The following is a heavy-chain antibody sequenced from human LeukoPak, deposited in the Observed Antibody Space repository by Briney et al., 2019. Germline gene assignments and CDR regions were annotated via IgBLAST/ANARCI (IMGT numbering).Heavy chain of an antibody. CDR1: GFTFSNYR. CDR3: ARDPGGSANIDY. D-gene: IGHD1-26*01. Sequence: PGGSLRLSCAASGFTFSNYRMNWVRQAPGPGLHCLSSISSGSSYIYYADSVKGRFTISRDNAQNSLFLQMNSLKAEDTAVYYCARDPGGSANIDYWGQGTLVTVSS. V-gene: IGHV3-21*01. J-gene: IGHJ4*02. CDR2: ISSGSSYI.